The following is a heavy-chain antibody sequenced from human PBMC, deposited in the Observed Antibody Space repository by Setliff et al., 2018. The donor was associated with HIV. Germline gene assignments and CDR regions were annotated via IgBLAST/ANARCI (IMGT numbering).Heavy chain of an antibody. CDR2: VDYSGSS. Sequence: PSETLSLTCTVSNGSISSNTYYCGWIRQPPGKGLEWIGHVDYSGSSTYNPSLNSRVTLSIDTSKSQFSLRLSSVTAADTALYYCARRSTVARGVDCFDLWGQGTQVTVSS. CDR1: NGSISSNTYY. V-gene: IGHV4-61*05. CDR3: ARRSTVARGVDCFDL. J-gene: IGHJ4*02. D-gene: IGHD3-10*01.